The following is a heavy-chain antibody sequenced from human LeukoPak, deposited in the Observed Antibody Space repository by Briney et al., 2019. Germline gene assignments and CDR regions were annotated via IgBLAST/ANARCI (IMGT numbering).Heavy chain of an antibody. CDR2: IYYSGST. D-gene: IGHD3-22*01. V-gene: IGHV4-59*08. CDR1: GVSISSYY. Sequence: SETLSLTCTVSGVSISSYYWNWIRQPPEKGLEWVGYIYYSGSTNYNPSLKSRVTISLDTSKNQFSLKLSSVTAADTAVYYCASAPPKISSGFRGAYFYFWGQGSLVTVSS. CDR3: ASAPPKISSGFRGAYFYF. J-gene: IGHJ4*02.